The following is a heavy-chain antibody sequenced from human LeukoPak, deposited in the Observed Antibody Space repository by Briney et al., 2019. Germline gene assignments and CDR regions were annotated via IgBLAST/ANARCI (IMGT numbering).Heavy chain of an antibody. CDR3: ARSGRFLESYYFDY. D-gene: IGHD3-3*01. CDR2: IIPIFGTA. V-gene: IGHV1-69*05. Sequence: SVKVSCKASGGTFSSYAISWVRQAPGQGLEWMGGIIPIFGTANYAQKFQGRVTITTDESTSTADMELSSLRSEDTAVYYCARSGRFLESYYFDYWGQGTLVTVSS. CDR1: GGTFSSYA. J-gene: IGHJ4*02.